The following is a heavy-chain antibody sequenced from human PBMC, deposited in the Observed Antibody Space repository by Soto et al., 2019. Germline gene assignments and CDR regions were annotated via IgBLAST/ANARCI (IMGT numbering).Heavy chain of an antibody. Sequence: EVQLLESGGGLVQPGGSLRLSCAASGFTFSSYAMSWVRQAPGKGLEWVSVISGSGGSTYYADSVKGRFTISRDNSKNTLYLHMNSLRAEDTAVYCCAKRAWGYFYFDYWGQGTLVTVSS. J-gene: IGHJ4*02. CDR3: AKRAWGYFYFDY. CDR1: GFTFSSYA. CDR2: ISGSGGST. D-gene: IGHD1-26*01. V-gene: IGHV3-23*01.